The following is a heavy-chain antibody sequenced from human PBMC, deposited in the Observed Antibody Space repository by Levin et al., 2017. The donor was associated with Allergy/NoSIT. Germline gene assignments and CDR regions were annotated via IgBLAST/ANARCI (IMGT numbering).Heavy chain of an antibody. CDR3: AVFSLRYGTFEI. V-gene: IGHV4-34*01. J-gene: IGHJ3*02. Sequence: SETLSLTCAVSGGSFGGYYWSWLRQPPGKGPEWIGEISHRGSTTYNPSLKSRVSISVDTSRNQFSVNLNAVTAAVTAVYYCAVFSLRYGTFEIWGRGTMVTVSS. CDR1: GGSFGGYY. D-gene: IGHD4-17*01. CDR2: ISHRGST.